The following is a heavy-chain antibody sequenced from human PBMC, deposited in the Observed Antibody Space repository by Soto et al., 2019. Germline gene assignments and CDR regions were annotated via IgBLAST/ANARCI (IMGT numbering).Heavy chain of an antibody. V-gene: IGHV3-21*01. CDR2: ISSSSSYI. CDR3: ARALGVSSGWLYGMDV. J-gene: IGHJ6*02. D-gene: IGHD6-19*01. Sequence: GGSLRLSCAASGFTFSSYSMNWVRQAPGKGLEWVSSISSSSSYIYYADSVKGRFTISRDNAKNSLYLQMNSLRAEDTAVYYCARALGVSSGWLYGMDVWGQGTTVTVSS. CDR1: GFTFSSYS.